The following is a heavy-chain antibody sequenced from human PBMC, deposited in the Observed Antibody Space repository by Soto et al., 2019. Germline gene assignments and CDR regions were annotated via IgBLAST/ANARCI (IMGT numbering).Heavy chain of an antibody. CDR3: ARGGGAHYRFDP. CDR1: GYTFTSTY. J-gene: IGHJ5*02. Sequence: VASVKVSCKASGYTFTSTYVTWVRQAPGRGLEWVGWISPDNGNTNYAQKFQGRVTLTTDTSTNTVYMELRSLSPDDTAVYYCARGGGAHYRFDPWGQGTLVTV. D-gene: IGHD1-26*01. CDR2: ISPDNGNT. V-gene: IGHV1-18*01.